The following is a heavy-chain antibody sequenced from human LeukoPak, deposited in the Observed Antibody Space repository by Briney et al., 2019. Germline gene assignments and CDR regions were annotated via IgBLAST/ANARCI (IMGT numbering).Heavy chain of an antibody. D-gene: IGHD1-26*01. CDR1: GFTFDDYA. CDR3: AKDIRGDIVGATEYYFDY. J-gene: IGHJ4*02. V-gene: IGHV3-43D*03. Sequence: HTGGSLRLSCAASGFTFDDYAMHWVRQAPGKGLEWVSLISWDGGSTYYADSVKGRFTISRDNSKNSLYLQMNSLRAEDTALYYCAKDIRGDIVGATEYYFDYWGQGTLVTVSS. CDR2: ISWDGGST.